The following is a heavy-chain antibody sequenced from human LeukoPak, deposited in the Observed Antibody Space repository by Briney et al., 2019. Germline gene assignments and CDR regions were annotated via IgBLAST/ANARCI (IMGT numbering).Heavy chain of an antibody. CDR3: AREGQSNWNDINY. V-gene: IGHV1-2*02. Sequence: ASVKVSCKASGYTFTGYYMHWVRQAPGQGLEWMGWINPNSGGTNYAQKFQGRVTMTRDTSISTAYIELSRLRSDDTAGYYCAREGQSNWNDINYWGQGTLVTVSS. D-gene: IGHD1-20*01. J-gene: IGHJ4*02. CDR1: GYTFTGYY. CDR2: INPNSGGT.